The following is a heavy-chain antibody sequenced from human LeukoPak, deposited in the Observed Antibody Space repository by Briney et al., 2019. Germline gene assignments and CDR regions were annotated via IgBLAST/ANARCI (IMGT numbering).Heavy chain of an antibody. CDR1: GFTVSSDY. CDR2: IYSGGST. Sequence: GSLRLSCAASGFTVSSDYMSWVRQAPGKGLEWVSVIYSGGSTYYADSVKGRFTISRDNSKNTLYLQMNSLRAEDTAVYYCARVGSSSWYEGWWFDPWGQGTLVTVSS. D-gene: IGHD6-13*01. CDR3: ARVGSSSWYEGWWFDP. J-gene: IGHJ5*02. V-gene: IGHV3-53*01.